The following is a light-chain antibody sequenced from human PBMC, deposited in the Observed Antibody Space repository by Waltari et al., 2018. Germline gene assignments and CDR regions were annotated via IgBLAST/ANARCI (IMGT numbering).Light chain of an antibody. CDR1: SGHSSNI. Sequence: QLVVPQSPSASAPLGASVKLTCTLRSGHSSNIVAWLQQRPDKGPRCLMKVNSDGSHIKGDDIPDRFSGSSSGAERYLTISSLQPDDEADYYCQTGGHGTWVFGGGTTLTVL. V-gene: IGLV4-69*01. J-gene: IGLJ3*02. CDR3: QTGGHGTWV. CDR2: VNSDGSH.